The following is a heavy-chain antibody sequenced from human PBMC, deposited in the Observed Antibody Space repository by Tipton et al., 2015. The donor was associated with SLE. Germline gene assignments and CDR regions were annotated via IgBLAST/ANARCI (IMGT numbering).Heavy chain of an antibody. CDR2: IYHSGST. CDR3: ARHRSTPRITIFRVVTGYFDY. D-gene: IGHD3-3*01. Sequence: GLVKPSETLSLTCAVSSYSITFASYWGWIRQPPGKGLEWIGSIYHSGSTHYNPSLKSRVSISADTSKNQFSLKLSSVTAADTAVYYCARHRSTPRITIFRVVTGYFDYWGQGTLVTVSS. J-gene: IGHJ4*02. V-gene: IGHV4-38-2*01. CDR1: SYSITFASY.